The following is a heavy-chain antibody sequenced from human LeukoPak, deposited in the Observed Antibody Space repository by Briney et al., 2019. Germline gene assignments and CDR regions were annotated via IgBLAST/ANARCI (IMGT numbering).Heavy chain of an antibody. CDR2: ISSSSSYI. D-gene: IGHD3-22*01. V-gene: IGHV3-21*01. CDR3: ARAGLFYYDSSGNWYFDL. J-gene: IGHJ2*01. Sequence: TGGSLRLSCAAFRFTFSSYSMNWVRQAPGKGLEWVSSISSSSSYIYYADSVKGRFTISRDNAKNSLYLQMNSLRAEDTAVYYCARAGLFYYDSSGNWYFDLWGRGTLVTVSS. CDR1: RFTFSSYS.